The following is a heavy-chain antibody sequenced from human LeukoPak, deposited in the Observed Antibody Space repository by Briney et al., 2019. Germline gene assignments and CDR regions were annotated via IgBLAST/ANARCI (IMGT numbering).Heavy chain of an antibody. CDR1: GFTFSSYA. V-gene: IGHV3-30-3*01. Sequence: GGSLRLSCAASGFTFSSYAMHWVRQAPGKGLEWVAIISYDGSNKYYADSVKGRFTISRDNSKNTLYLQMNSLRAEDTAVYYCARELGVDIVATAFDYWGQGTLVTVSS. J-gene: IGHJ4*02. CDR3: ARELGVDIVATAFDY. CDR2: ISYDGSNK. D-gene: IGHD5-12*01.